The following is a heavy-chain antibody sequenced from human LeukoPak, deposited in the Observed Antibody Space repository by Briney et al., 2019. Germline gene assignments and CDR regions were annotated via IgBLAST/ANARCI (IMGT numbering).Heavy chain of an antibody. J-gene: IGHJ6*04. V-gene: IGHV3-48*03. Sequence: GGSLRLSCEPSGFTLSSYEMNWVRQAPGKGLEGVSYISHSGTSIYYADSVKGRFTFSRDNAKNSLFLQMNSLRAEDTAVYYCARGRAVAGSHYGMDVWGKGTTVTVSS. CDR3: ARGRAVAGSHYGMDV. D-gene: IGHD6-19*01. CDR1: GFTLSSYE. CDR2: ISHSGTSI.